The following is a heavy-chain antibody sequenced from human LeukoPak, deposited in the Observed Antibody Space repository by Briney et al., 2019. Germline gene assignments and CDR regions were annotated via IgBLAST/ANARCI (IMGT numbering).Heavy chain of an antibody. CDR2: IRSKTYGGTT. CDR3: TRGPIQLWLYHGMDV. CDR1: GFTFGDYA. Sequence: GGSLRLSCTVSGFTFGDYAMSCVRQATGKGLEWVGFIRSKTYGGTTEYTASVKGRFIMSRDDSTSIAYLQMNSLKTEDTAVYYCTRGPIQLWLYHGMDVWGQGTTVTVSS. J-gene: IGHJ6*02. D-gene: IGHD5-18*01. V-gene: IGHV3-49*04.